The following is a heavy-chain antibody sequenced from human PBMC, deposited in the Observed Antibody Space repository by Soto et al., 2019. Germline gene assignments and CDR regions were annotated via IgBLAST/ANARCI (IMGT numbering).Heavy chain of an antibody. Sequence: QVQLQESGPGLVKPSETLSLTCTVSGGSISSYYWSWIRQPPGKGLEWIGYIYYSGGTNYNPSLKSRVTLSVASSKNHFSLKLSSVTAADTAVYYCARRYGGNLDYWGQGTLVTVSS. CDR1: GGSISSYY. V-gene: IGHV4-59*08. CDR2: IYYSGGT. D-gene: IGHD1-26*01. J-gene: IGHJ4*02. CDR3: ARRYGGNLDY.